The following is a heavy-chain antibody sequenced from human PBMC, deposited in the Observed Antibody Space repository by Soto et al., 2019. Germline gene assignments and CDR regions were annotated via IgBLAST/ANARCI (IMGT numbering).Heavy chain of an antibody. CDR2: ISSSGTAT. V-gene: IGHV3-11*01. J-gene: IGHJ5*02. CDR3: ARKGPRAARPNH. Sequence: QVHLVESGGGLVRPGGSLRLSCAASGFIFRDYDMSWIRQAPGKGLEWVSCISSSGTATYYADSVKGRFTISRDNAKNSLFVEMNSLRVEDTAEYYCARKGPRAARPNHWGQGTLVTVSS. D-gene: IGHD6-6*01. CDR1: GFIFRDYD.